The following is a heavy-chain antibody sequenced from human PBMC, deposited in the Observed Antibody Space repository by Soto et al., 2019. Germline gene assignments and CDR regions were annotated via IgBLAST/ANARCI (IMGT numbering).Heavy chain of an antibody. Sequence: EVQLVESGGGLVKPGGSLRLSCAASGFTFSSYSMNWVRQAPGKGLEWVSSISSSSSYIYYADSVKGRFTISRDNAKNSLYLQMNSLRAEDTAVYYCARDRDTIFGVVTPPDYWGQGTLVTVSS. D-gene: IGHD3-3*01. CDR2: ISSSSSYI. CDR1: GFTFSSYS. CDR3: ARDRDTIFGVVTPPDY. J-gene: IGHJ4*02. V-gene: IGHV3-21*01.